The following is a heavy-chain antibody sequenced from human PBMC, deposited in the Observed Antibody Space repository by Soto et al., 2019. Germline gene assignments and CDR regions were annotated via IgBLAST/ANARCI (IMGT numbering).Heavy chain of an antibody. J-gene: IGHJ3*02. D-gene: IGHD2-15*01. Sequence: GGSLRLSCAASGFTFSSYGMSWVRQAPGKGLEWVSAISGSGGSTYYADSVKGRFTISRDNSKNTLYLQMNSLRAEDTAVYYCAKDCSGGSRKYDAFDIWGQGTMVTV. CDR1: GFTFSSYG. CDR3: AKDCSGGSRKYDAFDI. CDR2: ISGSGGST. V-gene: IGHV3-23*01.